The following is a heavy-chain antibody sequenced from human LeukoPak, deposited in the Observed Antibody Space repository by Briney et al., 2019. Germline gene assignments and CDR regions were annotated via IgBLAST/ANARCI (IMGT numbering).Heavy chain of an antibody. V-gene: IGHV3-21*01. Sequence: GGSLRLSCAASGVTFSYYTMNWVRQAPGKGLEWVSSINSIGSYMYYADSVKGRFTISRDNAKDSLYLQMSSLRAEDTAVYYCARDDVAWNDVHWFDPWGQGTLVTVSS. D-gene: IGHD1-1*01. CDR2: INSIGSYM. CDR3: ARDDVAWNDVHWFDP. CDR1: GVTFSYYT. J-gene: IGHJ5*02.